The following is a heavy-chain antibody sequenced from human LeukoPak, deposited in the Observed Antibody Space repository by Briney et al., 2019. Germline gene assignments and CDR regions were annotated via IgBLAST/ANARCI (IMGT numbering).Heavy chain of an antibody. Sequence: ASEKVSCTASGYTFTSYGISWVRRAPGQGLEWMGWISAYNGNTNYAQKLQGRVTMTTDTSTSTAYMELRSLRSDDTAVYYCARKLINRNWFDPWGQGTLVTVSS. D-gene: IGHD1-14*01. CDR2: ISAYNGNT. J-gene: IGHJ5*02. V-gene: IGHV1-18*01. CDR3: ARKLINRNWFDP. CDR1: GYTFTSYG.